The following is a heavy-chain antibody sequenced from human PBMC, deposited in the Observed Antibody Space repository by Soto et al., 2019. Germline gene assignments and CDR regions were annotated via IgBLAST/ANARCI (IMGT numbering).Heavy chain of an antibody. J-gene: IGHJ4*02. CDR3: ARRVGRARFDY. D-gene: IGHD6-13*01. V-gene: IGHV4-39*01. CDR2: IYYSGST. CDR1: GGSISSSSYY. Sequence: QLQLQESGPGLVKPSETLSLTCTVSGGSISSSSYYWGWIRQPPGKGLEWTGSIYYSGSTYYNPSLKSRVTISVDTSKNQFSLKLRSVTAADTAVYYCARRVGRARFDYWGQGTLVTVSS.